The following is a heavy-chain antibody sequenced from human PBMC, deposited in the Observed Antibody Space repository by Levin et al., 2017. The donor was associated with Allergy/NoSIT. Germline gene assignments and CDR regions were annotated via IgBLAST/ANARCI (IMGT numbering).Heavy chain of an antibody. Sequence: GESLKISCKASGFTFTIYDIHWVRQAPGQGLEWVGRLNPNTGGTDSAQKFMGRVTMTRDTSTTTAFMELTRLRPDDTAIYFCARETIAAPPCSWFDTWGQGALVTVSS. CDR2: LNPNTGGT. CDR3: ARETIAAPPCSWFDT. V-gene: IGHV1-2*06. CDR1: GFTFTIYD. J-gene: IGHJ5*02. D-gene: IGHD6-13*01.